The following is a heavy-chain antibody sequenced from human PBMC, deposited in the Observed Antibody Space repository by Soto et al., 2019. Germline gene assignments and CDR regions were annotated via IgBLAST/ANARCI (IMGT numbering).Heavy chain of an antibody. CDR1: GYTFTSYD. CDR3: ARERTYDSSGYYSDYYYYGMDV. V-gene: IGHV1-8*01. D-gene: IGHD3-22*01. CDR2: MNPNSGNT. Sequence: QVQLVQSGAEVKKPGASVKVSCKASGYTFTSYDINWVRQATGQGLEWMGWMNPNSGNTGYAQKFQGRVTMTRNTSISTAYMELSSLRSADTAVYYCARERTYDSSGYYSDYYYYGMDVWGQGTTVTVSS. J-gene: IGHJ6*02.